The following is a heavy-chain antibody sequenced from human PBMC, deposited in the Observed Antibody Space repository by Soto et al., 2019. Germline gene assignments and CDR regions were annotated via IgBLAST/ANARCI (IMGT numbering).Heavy chain of an antibody. Sequence: SETLSLTCTVSGGSINSGDYDWTWVRQPPGKGLEWIGYIYYDGNSQHNPSLKSRVTMSIDTSKNQFSLNLSSVTAADTAVYYCARDRRWLPRGPNNWLDLWGQGTQVTVSS. J-gene: IGHJ5*02. V-gene: IGHV4-30-4*01. CDR3: ARDRRWLPRGPNNWLDL. CDR2: IYYDGNS. CDR1: GGSINSGDYD. D-gene: IGHD5-12*01.